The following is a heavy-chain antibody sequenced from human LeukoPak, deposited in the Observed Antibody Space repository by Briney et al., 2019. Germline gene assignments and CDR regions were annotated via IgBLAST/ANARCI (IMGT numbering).Heavy chain of an antibody. Sequence: PSETLSLTCAVYGGSFSGYYWSWIRQPPGKGLEWIGYIYYSGSTYYNPSLKSRVTISVATSKNQFSLKLSSVTAADTAVYYCARDRVSGAFDIWGQGTMVTVSS. D-gene: IGHD6-6*01. V-gene: IGHV4-34*09. J-gene: IGHJ3*02. CDR3: ARDRVSGAFDI. CDR2: IYYSGST. CDR1: GGSFSGYY.